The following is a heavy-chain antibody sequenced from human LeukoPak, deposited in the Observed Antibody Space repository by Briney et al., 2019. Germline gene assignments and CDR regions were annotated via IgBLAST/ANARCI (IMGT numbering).Heavy chain of an antibody. J-gene: IGHJ4*02. CDR3: ARVLIAVAETIDY. CDR1: GYTFTGYY. Sequence: ASVKVSCKASGYTFTGYYMHWVRQAPGQGLEWMGRINPNSGGTNYAQKFQGRVTMTRDTSISTAYMELSRLRSDDTAVYYCARVLIAVAETIDYWGQGTLVTVSS. CDR2: INPNSGGT. D-gene: IGHD6-19*01. V-gene: IGHV1-2*06.